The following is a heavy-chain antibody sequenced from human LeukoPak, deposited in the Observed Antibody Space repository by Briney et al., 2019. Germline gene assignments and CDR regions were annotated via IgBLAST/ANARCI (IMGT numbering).Heavy chain of an antibody. D-gene: IGHD3-16*02. CDR2: TSVYTGDP. Sequence: ASVKVSCKASGYTFSSSAISWVRQAPGQGLEWMGWTSVYTGDPEYAQRFQGRVIMTTDTSTSTAYMELRSLRFDDTAVYYCARDQYDSVWGSHRPYFDFWGQGTLVTVSS. CDR3: ARDQYDSVWGSHRPYFDF. J-gene: IGHJ4*02. CDR1: GYTFSSSA. V-gene: IGHV1-18*01.